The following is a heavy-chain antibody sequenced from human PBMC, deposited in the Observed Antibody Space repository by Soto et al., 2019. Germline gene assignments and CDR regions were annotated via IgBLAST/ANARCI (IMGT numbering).Heavy chain of an antibody. V-gene: IGHV4-31*03. Sequence: SETLSLTCTVSGGSISSGGYYWSWIRQHPGKGLEWIGYIYYSGSTYYNPSLKSRVTISVDTSKNQFSLKLSSVTAADTAVYYCAAIVVVVAASNFQYWGQGTLVTVSS. D-gene: IGHD2-15*01. J-gene: IGHJ4*02. CDR1: GGSISSGGYY. CDR2: IYYSGST. CDR3: AAIVVVVAASNFQY.